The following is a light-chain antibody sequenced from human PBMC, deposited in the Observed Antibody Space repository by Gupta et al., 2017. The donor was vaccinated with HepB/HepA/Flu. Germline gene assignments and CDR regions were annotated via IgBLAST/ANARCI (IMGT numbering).Light chain of an antibody. V-gene: IGLV2-14*03. J-gene: IGLJ2*01. Sequence: QSALTQPASVSGSPAQSITIFCTGTSSDVGGYNYVSWYQQHPGKAPKLMIYDVSNRPSGVSNRFSGSKSGNTASLTISGLQAEDEADYYCSSYTSSSTLEVVFGGGTKLTVL. CDR2: DVS. CDR3: SSYTSSSTLEVV. CDR1: SSDVGGYNY.